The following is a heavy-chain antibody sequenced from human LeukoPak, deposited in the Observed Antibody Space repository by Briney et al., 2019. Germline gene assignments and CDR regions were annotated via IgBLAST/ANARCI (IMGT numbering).Heavy chain of an antibody. CDR3: AREDIGFDY. V-gene: IGHV4-34*01. CDR1: GFTFSDYY. Sequence: LRLSCAASGFTFSDYYMSWIRQPPGKGLEWIGEINHSGSTNYNPSLKSRVTISVDTSKNQFSLKLSSVTAADTAVYYCAREDIGFDYWGQGTLVTVSS. J-gene: IGHJ4*02. CDR2: INHSGST.